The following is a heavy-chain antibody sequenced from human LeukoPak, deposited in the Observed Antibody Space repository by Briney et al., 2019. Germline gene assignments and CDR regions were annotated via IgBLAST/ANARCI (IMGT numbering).Heavy chain of an antibody. D-gene: IGHD1-26*01. J-gene: IGHJ3*02. Sequence: GGSLRLSCAASGFTFSSYAMSWVRQAPGKGLEWVSAISGSGGSTYYADSVKGRFTISRDNSKNTLYLQMNSLRAEDTAVYYCARDSGSSPGAFDIWGQGTMVTVSS. CDR2: ISGSGGST. V-gene: IGHV3-23*01. CDR3: ARDSGSSPGAFDI. CDR1: GFTFSSYA.